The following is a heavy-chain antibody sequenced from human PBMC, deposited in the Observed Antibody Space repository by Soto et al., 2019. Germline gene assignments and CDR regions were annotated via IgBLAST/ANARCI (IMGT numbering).Heavy chain of an antibody. CDR2: IYYSGST. CDR1: GGSISSSSYY. D-gene: IGHD2-21*02. Sequence: QLQLQESGPGLVKPSETLSLTCTVSGGSISSSSYYWGWIRQPPGKGRGWMGGIYYSGSTYYNPSLKSRFTLSVDTSKNQFSLKLSSVTAADTAVYYCATHVLAYCGGDCYQNWFDPWGQGTLVTVSS. V-gene: IGHV4-39*01. CDR3: ATHVLAYCGGDCYQNWFDP. J-gene: IGHJ5*02.